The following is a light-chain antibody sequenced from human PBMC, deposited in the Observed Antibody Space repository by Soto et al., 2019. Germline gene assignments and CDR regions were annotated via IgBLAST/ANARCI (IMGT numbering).Light chain of an antibody. Sequence: EIVLTQSPATLSLSPGERATLSCRASQSVSSYLAWYQQTAGQAPRRLIYDASNRATGIPARFSGSGSGTDFTLTISSLEPEDCAVYYCQQRSNWPPYTFGQGTKLEIK. CDR3: QQRSNWPPYT. CDR2: DAS. V-gene: IGKV3-11*01. CDR1: QSVSSY. J-gene: IGKJ2*01.